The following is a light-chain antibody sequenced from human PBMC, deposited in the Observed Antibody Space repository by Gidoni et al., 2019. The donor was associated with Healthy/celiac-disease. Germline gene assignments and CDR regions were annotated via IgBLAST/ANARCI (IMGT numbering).Light chain of an antibody. V-gene: IGKV3-15*01. J-gene: IGKJ5*01. CDR2: GAS. Sequence: EIVTTQSPATLSVSPGERATLSCRASQSVSSNLAWYQQKPGQAPRLLIYGASTRATGIPARFSGSGSGTEFTLTISSLQSEDFAVYYCQQYNNWPITFXQXTRLEIK. CDR1: QSVSSN. CDR3: QQYNNWPIT.